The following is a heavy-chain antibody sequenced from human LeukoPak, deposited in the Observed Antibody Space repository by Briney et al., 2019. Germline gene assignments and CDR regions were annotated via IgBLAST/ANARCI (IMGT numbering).Heavy chain of an antibody. Sequence: ASVKVSCKASGYSFPSYGISWVRQAPGQGLEWMGGIIPIFGTANYAQKFQGRVTITADESPSTAYMELSSLRSEDTAVYYCAREGGDSSGYQLDFDYWGQGTLVTVSS. CDR3: AREGGDSSGYQLDFDY. CDR1: GYSFPSYG. V-gene: IGHV1-69*13. J-gene: IGHJ4*02. CDR2: IIPIFGTA. D-gene: IGHD3-22*01.